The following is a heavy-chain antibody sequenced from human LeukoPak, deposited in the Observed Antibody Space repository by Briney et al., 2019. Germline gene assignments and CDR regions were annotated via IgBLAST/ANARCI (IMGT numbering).Heavy chain of an antibody. D-gene: IGHD2/OR15-2a*01. Sequence: GGSLRLSCAASGFTFSSYWMSWVRQAPGKGLEWVASIKQDGSEKYYVDSVKGRFTISRDSAKNSLYLQVNSLRAEDTAVYYCASTTISPVGGMDVWGQGTTVTVSS. V-gene: IGHV3-7*05. CDR3: ASTTISPVGGMDV. J-gene: IGHJ6*02. CDR2: IKQDGSEK. CDR1: GFTFSSYW.